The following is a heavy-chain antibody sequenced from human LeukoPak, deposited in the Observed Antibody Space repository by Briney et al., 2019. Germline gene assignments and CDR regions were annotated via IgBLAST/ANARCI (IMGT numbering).Heavy chain of an antibody. V-gene: IGHV1-8*01. Sequence: GASVKVPCKASGYTFTSYDINWVRQATGQGLEWMGWMNPNSGNTGYAQKFQGRVTMTRNTSISTAYMELSSLRSEDTAVYYCARVLWFGEFPLDYWGQGTLVTVSS. CDR2: MNPNSGNT. D-gene: IGHD3-10*01. J-gene: IGHJ4*02. CDR3: ARVLWFGEFPLDY. CDR1: GYTFTSYD.